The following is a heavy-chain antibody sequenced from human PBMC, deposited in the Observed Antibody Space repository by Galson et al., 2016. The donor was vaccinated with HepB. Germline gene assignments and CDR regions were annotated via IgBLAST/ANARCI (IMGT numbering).Heavy chain of an antibody. Sequence: TLSLTCTVSGGSISSGGFSWNWIRQHPDKGLEWIGYINYSGATYYNPSLKSRLTISVDTSKNQFSLKLSSVTAADTAVYYCAREGPVVVSGMDVWGQGTAVIVSS. CDR2: INYSGAT. V-gene: IGHV4-31*03. CDR3: AREGPVVVSGMDV. CDR1: GGSISSGGFS. J-gene: IGHJ6*02. D-gene: IGHD2-2*01.